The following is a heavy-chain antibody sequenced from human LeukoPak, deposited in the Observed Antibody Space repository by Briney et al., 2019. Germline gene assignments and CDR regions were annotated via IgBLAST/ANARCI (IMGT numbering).Heavy chain of an antibody. Sequence: SETLSLTCTVSGGSISRYYWSWIRQPPGKGLEWIGYIYYSGSINYNPSLKSRVTISVDTSKNQFSLKLSSVTAADTAVYYCARHLGAAGSGSYYNSFKYYYYYGMDVWGQGTTATVSS. D-gene: IGHD3-10*01. V-gene: IGHV4-59*08. CDR1: GGSISRYY. CDR2: IYYSGSI. J-gene: IGHJ6*02. CDR3: ARHLGAAGSGSYYNSFKYYYYYGMDV.